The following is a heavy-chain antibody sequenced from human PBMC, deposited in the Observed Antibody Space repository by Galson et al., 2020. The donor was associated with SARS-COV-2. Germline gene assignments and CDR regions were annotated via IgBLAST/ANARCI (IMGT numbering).Heavy chain of an antibody. CDR3: ARRYYYDSSAYPFDY. J-gene: IGHJ4*02. Sequence: SETLSLTCTVSGGSISSYYWSWIRQPPGKGLEWIGYIYYSGSTSYHPSLKSRVTISVDTSKNQFSLKLSSVTAADTAVYYCARRYYYDSSAYPFDYWGRGTLVTVSS. CDR1: GGSISSYY. V-gene: IGHV4-59*08. D-gene: IGHD3-22*01. CDR2: IYYSGST.